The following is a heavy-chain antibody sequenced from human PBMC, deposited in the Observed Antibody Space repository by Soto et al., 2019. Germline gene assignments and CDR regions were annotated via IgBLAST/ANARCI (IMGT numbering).Heavy chain of an antibody. CDR1: GGSISNYY. V-gene: IGHV4-4*07. CDR2: IYTSGST. Sequence: PSETLSLTCTVSGGSISNYYWSWIRQPAGKGVEWIGRIYTSGSTNYNPSLKSRVTMSVDTSKNQFSLKLRSVTAAETAVYYCARDGIAVRNYYGLDVWGQGATVTVSS. D-gene: IGHD6-6*01. J-gene: IGHJ6*02. CDR3: ARDGIAVRNYYGLDV.